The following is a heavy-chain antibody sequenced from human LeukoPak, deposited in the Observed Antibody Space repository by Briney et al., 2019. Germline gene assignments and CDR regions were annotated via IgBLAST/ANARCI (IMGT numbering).Heavy chain of an antibody. CDR1: GGSISSYR. D-gene: IGHD2-2*01. V-gene: IGHV4-4*07. CDR2: MYASGST. CDR3: ARDMGVSQRYWYFDL. J-gene: IGHJ2*01. Sequence: KPSETLSLTCSVSGGSISSYRCSWIRQPGGKGLEWIGRMYASGSTNFNPSLKSRVTMSVDTSKNQFSLNLSSVTAADTAVYYCARDMGVSQRYWYFDLWGPGTLVTVSS.